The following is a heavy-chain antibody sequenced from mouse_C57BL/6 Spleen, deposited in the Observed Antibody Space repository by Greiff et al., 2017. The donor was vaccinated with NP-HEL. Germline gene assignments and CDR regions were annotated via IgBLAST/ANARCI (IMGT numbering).Heavy chain of an antibody. J-gene: IGHJ4*01. V-gene: IGHV1-61*01. CDR1: GYTFTSYW. CDR2: IYPSDSET. Sequence: QVQLQQPGAELVRPGSSVKLSCKASGYTFTSYWMDWVKQRPGQGLEWIGNIYPSDSETHYNQKFKDKATLTVDKSSSTAYMQLSSLTSEDSAVYYCASHGYYGSSSFAMDYWGQGTSGTVSS. CDR3: ASHGYYGSSSFAMDY. D-gene: IGHD1-1*01.